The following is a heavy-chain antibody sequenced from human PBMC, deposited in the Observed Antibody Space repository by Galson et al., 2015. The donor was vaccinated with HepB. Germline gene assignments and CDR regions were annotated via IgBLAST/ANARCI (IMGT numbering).Heavy chain of an antibody. J-gene: IGHJ5*02. V-gene: IGHV3-21*01. CDR2: ISSSSSYI. D-gene: IGHD4-17*01. CDR1: GFTFSSYS. Sequence: SLRLSCAASGFTFSSYSMNWVRQAPGKGLEWVSSISSSSSYIYYADSVKGRFTISRDNAKNSLYLQMNSLRAEDTAVYYCARFVPVTTRGLAEVWFDPWGQGTLVTVSS. CDR3: ARFVPVTTRGLAEVWFDP.